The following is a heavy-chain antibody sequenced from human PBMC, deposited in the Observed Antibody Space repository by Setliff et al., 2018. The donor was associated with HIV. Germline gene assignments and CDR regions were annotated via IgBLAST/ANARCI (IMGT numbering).Heavy chain of an antibody. CDR3: TRDRWADSNYYFDS. CDR1: GFTFSSYG. V-gene: IGHV3-48*04. D-gene: IGHD4-4*01. CDR2: ISNGGSAK. Sequence: GESLRLSCAASGFTFSSYGMNWVRQAPGKGLEWISYISNGGSAKYYTDSVEGRFTVSRDNAKNLLYLQMDSLKGEDTALYYCTRDRWADSNYYFDSWGQGTLVTVSS. J-gene: IGHJ4*02.